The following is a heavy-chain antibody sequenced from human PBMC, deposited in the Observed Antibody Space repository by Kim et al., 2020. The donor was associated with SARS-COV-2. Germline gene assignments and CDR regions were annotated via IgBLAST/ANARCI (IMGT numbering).Heavy chain of an antibody. J-gene: IGHJ4*02. CDR3: ARSPAVLRYFDWLPLYFDY. D-gene: IGHD3-9*01. V-gene: IGHV4-59*13. CDR1: GGSISSYY. CDR2: IYYSGST. Sequence: SETLSLTCTVSGGSISSYYWSWIRQPPGKGLEWIGYIYYSGSTNYNPSLKSRVTISVDTSKNQFSLKLSSVTAADTAVYYCARSPAVLRYFDWLPLYFDYWGQGTLVTVSS.